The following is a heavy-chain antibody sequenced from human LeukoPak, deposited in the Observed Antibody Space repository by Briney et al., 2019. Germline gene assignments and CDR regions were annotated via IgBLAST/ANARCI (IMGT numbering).Heavy chain of an antibody. J-gene: IGHJ3*02. CDR2: IYYSGST. CDR3: ARVPRSWLAFDI. CDR1: GGSISGDY. D-gene: IGHD6-13*01. V-gene: IGHV4-59*01. Sequence: SETLSLTCTVSGGSISGDYWSWIRQPAGKGLEWIGYIYYSGSTNYNPSLKSRVTISVDTSKNQFSLKLSSVTAADTAVYYCARVPRSWLAFDIWGQGTMVTVSS.